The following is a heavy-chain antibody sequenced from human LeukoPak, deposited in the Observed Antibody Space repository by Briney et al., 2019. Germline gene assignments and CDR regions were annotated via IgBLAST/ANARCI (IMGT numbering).Heavy chain of an antibody. CDR3: ARLRGSYFDD. J-gene: IGHJ4*02. CDR2: IWFDGSNK. CDR1: GLSFSSHG. D-gene: IGHD3-10*01. Sequence: GGSLRLSCAASGLSFSSHGMLWARQARGKGPEGVGLIWFDGSNKYYADSVKGRFTISRDNSKNTLYLQMNSLRVEDTAVYYCARLRGSYFDDWGQGTLVTVSS. V-gene: IGHV3-33*01.